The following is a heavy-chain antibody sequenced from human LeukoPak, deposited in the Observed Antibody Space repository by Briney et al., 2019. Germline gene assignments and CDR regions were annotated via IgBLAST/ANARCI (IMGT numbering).Heavy chain of an antibody. D-gene: IGHD3-9*01. CDR1: GGSISSGGYS. J-gene: IGHJ4*02. CDR2: IYHSGST. V-gene: IGHV4-30-2*01. CDR3: ARADTHYDILTGYYWYYFDY. Sequence: SETLSLTCAVSGGSISSGGYSWSWIRQPPGKGLEWIGYIYHSGSTYYNPSLKSRVTISVDRSKNQFSLKLSSVTAADTAVYYCARADTHYDILTGYYWYYFDYWGQGTLVTVSS.